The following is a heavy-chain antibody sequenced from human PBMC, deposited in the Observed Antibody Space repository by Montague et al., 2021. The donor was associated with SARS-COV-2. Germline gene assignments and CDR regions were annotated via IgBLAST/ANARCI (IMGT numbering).Heavy chain of an antibody. J-gene: IGHJ3*02. V-gene: IGHV4-34*01. D-gene: IGHD2-2*01. CDR3: ARGRRPVVVPGAGPAWRAFDI. Sequence: SETLSLTCAISGGSFSSYYQSWIRQPPGQGLEWIGVVNQSGTTIYYQSVKIRSTISEDTSKNQFYLRLNSVTAAATAVYYCARGRRPVVVPGAGPAWRAFDIWGQGTMVTVSS. CDR2: VNQSGTT. CDR1: GGSFSSYY.